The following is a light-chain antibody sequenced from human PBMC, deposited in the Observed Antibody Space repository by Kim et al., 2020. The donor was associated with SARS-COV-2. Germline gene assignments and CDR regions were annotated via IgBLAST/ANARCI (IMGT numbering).Light chain of an antibody. CDR3: QAWDSNTLYV. V-gene: IGLV3-1*01. J-gene: IGLJ1*01. Sequence: SYELTQPPSVSVSPGQTATITCSGDNLRDKFACWYQQRPGQSPVLLIFQNNKRPSGIPERFSGSNSGNTATLTIRGTQAVDEAVYYCQAWDSNTLYVFGSGTKVTVL. CDR2: QNN. CDR1: NLRDKF.